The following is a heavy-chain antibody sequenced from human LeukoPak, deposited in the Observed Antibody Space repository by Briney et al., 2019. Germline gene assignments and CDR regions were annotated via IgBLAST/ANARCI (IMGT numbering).Heavy chain of an antibody. J-gene: IGHJ6*04. CDR1: GFTVSSNY. V-gene: IGHV3-53*01. CDR3: ASLVPAAPSRMRDV. D-gene: IGHD2-2*01. Sequence: PGGSLRLSCAASGFTVSSNYMSWVRQAPGKGLEWVSVIYSGGSTYYADYVKGRFTISRDNSKNTLYLQMNSLRAEDTAVYYCASLVPAAPSRMRDVWGKGTTVTISS. CDR2: IYSGGST.